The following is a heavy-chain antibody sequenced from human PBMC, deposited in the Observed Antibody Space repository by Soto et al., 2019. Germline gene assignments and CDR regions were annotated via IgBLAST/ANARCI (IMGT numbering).Heavy chain of an antibody. D-gene: IGHD3-10*01. CDR2: IYWDDDE. CDR1: GFSLTTAGVG. Sequence: QINLKESGPTLVKPTQTLTLTCSFSGFSLTTAGVGVGWVRQSPGEALEWLALIYWDDDERYSPSLKTRLTITKDPSKNQVVLIMTNMDPEDTATYYCAHSRNLITDDAQVGDFDYWGQGTLVTVSS. J-gene: IGHJ4*02. V-gene: IGHV2-5*02. CDR3: AHSRNLITDDAQVGDFDY.